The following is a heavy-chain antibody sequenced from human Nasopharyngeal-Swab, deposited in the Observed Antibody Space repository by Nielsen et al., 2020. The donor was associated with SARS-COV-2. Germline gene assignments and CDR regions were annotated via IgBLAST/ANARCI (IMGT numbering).Heavy chain of an antibody. D-gene: IGHD3-10*01. CDR3: ARTHGVHGLAIDY. J-gene: IGHJ4*02. CDR1: GYTFTSYD. V-gene: IGHV1-8*01. Sequence: ASVKVSCKASGYTFTSYDINWVRQATGQGLEWMGWMNPNSGNTGYAQKFQGRVTMTRNTSISTAYMELSSLRSDDTAVYYCARTHGVHGLAIDYWGQGTLVTVSS. CDR2: MNPNSGNT.